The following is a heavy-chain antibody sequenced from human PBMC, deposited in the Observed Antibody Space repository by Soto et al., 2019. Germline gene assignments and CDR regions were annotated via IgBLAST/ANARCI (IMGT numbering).Heavy chain of an antibody. V-gene: IGHV1-58*01. CDR3: AALEMNHYFDY. CDR2: IGAGSGNT. CDR1: GFTFTSSA. Sequence: QMQLVQSGPEVKKPGTSVTVSCKTSGFTFTSSAVQWVRQARGQGLEWIGWIGAGSGNTNYAQNLQERVTITRDMSRSTAYMDLSSLRSEDTAVYYCAALEMNHYFDYWGQGTLVTVSS. J-gene: IGHJ4*02.